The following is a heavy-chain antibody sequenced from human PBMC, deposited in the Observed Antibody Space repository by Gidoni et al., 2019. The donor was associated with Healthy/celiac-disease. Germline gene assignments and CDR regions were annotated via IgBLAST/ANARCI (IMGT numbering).Heavy chain of an antibody. CDR3: ASPDLCSGGSCYDFDY. V-gene: IGHV1-2*02. CDR1: GYTFTGYY. D-gene: IGHD2-15*01. J-gene: IGHJ4*02. CDR2: INPNSGGT. Sequence: QVQLVQSGAEVKKPGASVKVSCKASGYTFTGYYMHWVRQAPGQGLEWMGWINPNSGGTNYAQKFQGRVTMTRDTSISTAYMELSRLRSDDTAVYYCASPDLCSGGSCYDFDYWGQGTLVTVSS.